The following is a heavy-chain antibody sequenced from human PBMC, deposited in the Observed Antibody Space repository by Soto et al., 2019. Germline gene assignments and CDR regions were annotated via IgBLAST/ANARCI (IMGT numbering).Heavy chain of an antibody. J-gene: IGHJ4*02. D-gene: IGHD4-17*01. CDR3: ARAGGTTVTGLWHFDS. V-gene: IGHV3-33*01. CDR2: IWYDGTQK. Sequence: GGSLRLSCEASGFAFNTYSMHWVRQPPGKGLEWLAAIWYDGTQKYYADSVKGRFIISRDNSKKTLYLEMNSLRAEDTAVYYCARAGGTTVTGLWHFDSWGQGTLVTVSS. CDR1: GFAFNTYS.